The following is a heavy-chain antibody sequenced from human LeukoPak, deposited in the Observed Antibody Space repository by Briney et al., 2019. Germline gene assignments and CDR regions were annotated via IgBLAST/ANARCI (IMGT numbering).Heavy chain of an antibody. CDR1: GGTFSSYA. CDR2: NIPIFGTA. J-gene: IGHJ4*02. CDR3: ARDSGEGGSFDY. D-gene: IGHD4-17*01. Sequence: SVKVSCKASGGTFSSYAISWVRQAPGQGLEWMGGNIPIFGTANYAQKFQGRVTITTDESTSTAYMELSSLRSEDTAVYYCARDSGEGGSFDYWGQGTLVTVSS. V-gene: IGHV1-69*05.